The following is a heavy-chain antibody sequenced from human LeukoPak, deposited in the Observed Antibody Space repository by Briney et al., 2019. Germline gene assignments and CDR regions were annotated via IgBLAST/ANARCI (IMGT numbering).Heavy chain of an antibody. CDR2: IYPGDSDT. D-gene: IGHD4-17*01. V-gene: IGHV5-51*01. J-gene: IGHJ4*02. Sequence: PRESLKISCRGSGYRFTSYWMAWVRQMPGKGLECMGIIYPGDSDTRYSPSFQGQVTISADKSINTAYLQWSSLKASDTAMYYCARRNPMSGDSFDSWGQRTLVTVSS. CDR1: GYRFTSYW. CDR3: ARRNPMSGDSFDS.